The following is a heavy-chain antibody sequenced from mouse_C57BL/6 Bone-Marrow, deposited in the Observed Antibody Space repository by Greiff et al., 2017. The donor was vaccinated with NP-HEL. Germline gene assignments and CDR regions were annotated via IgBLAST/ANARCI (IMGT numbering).Heavy chain of an antibody. Sequence: EVKLVESEGGLVQPGSSMKLSCTASGFTFSDYYMAWVRQVPEKGLEWVANINYDGSSTYYLDSLKSRFISSSDNAKNILYLQMSSLKSEDTATYYCARDRWLPWYFDVWGTGTTVTVSS. CDR2: INYDGSST. CDR1: GFTFSDYY. J-gene: IGHJ1*03. D-gene: IGHD2-3*01. V-gene: IGHV5-16*01. CDR3: ARDRWLPWYFDV.